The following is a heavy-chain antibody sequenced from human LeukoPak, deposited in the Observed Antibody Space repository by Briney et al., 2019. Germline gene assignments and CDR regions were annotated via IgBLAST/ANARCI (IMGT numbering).Heavy chain of an antibody. Sequence: SETLSLTCAVYGVSFSGYYWSWIRQPPGKGLEWIGEINHSGSTNYNPSRKSRVTISVDTSKNQFSLKLSSVTAADTAVYYCARDGGTYYYDSSGSDDAFDIWGQGTMVTVSS. D-gene: IGHD3-22*01. CDR3: ARDGGTYYYDSSGSDDAFDI. CDR1: GVSFSGYY. V-gene: IGHV4-34*01. J-gene: IGHJ3*02. CDR2: INHSGST.